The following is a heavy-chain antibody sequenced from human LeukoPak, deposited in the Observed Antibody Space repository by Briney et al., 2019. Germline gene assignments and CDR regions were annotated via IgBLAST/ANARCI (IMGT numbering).Heavy chain of an antibody. D-gene: IGHD6-13*01. CDR1: GFTFSSYG. CDR3: AKASSSYIFDY. CDR2: ISYDGSNK. V-gene: IGHV3-30*18. Sequence: GGSLRLSCAASGFTFSSYGMHWVRQAPGKGLEWVAVISYDGSNKYYADSVKGRFTISRDNSKNTLYLQMNSLRAVDTAVYYCAKASSSYIFDYWGQGTLVTVSS. J-gene: IGHJ4*02.